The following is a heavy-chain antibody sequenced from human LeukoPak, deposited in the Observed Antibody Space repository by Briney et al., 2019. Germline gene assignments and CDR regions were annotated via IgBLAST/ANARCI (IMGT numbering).Heavy chain of an antibody. Sequence: GSLRLSCAASGFTFSSYAMHWVRQAPGKGLEWVAVISYDGSNKYYADSVKGRFTISRDNSKNTLYLQMNSLRAEDTAVYYCARDSYDSSGYYLLGVYYYYYMDVWGKGTTVTVSS. J-gene: IGHJ6*03. CDR1: GFTFSSYA. CDR3: ARDSYDSSGYYLLGVYYYYYMDV. D-gene: IGHD3-22*01. CDR2: ISYDGSNK. V-gene: IGHV3-30-3*01.